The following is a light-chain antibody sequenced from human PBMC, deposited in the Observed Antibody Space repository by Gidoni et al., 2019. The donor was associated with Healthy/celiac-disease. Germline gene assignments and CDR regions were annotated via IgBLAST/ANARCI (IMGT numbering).Light chain of an antibody. CDR1: QSVSSN. J-gene: IGKJ4*01. CDR2: GAS. CDR3: QQYNNWPPLLT. V-gene: IGKV3-15*01. Sequence: EIVMTQSPATLSVSPGERATLSCRASQSVSSNLAWYQQKPGQAPRLLIYGASTRATGIPARFSGSGSGTEFTLTISSLQSEGFAVYYCQQYNNWPPLLTFXGXTKVEIK.